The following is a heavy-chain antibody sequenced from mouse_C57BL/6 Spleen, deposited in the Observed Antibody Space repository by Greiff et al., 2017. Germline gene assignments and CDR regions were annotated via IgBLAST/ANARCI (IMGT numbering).Heavy chain of an antibody. CDR3: ARNGYYFDY. V-gene: IGHV1-26*01. D-gene: IGHD2-2*01. Sequence: VQLQQFGPELVKPGASVKISCKASGYTFTDYYMNWVKQSHGKSLEWIGDINPNNGGTSYNQKFKGKATLTVDKSSSTAYMELRSLTSEDSAVYYCARNGYYFDYWGQGTTLTVSS. CDR2: INPNNGGT. CDR1: GYTFTDYY. J-gene: IGHJ2*01.